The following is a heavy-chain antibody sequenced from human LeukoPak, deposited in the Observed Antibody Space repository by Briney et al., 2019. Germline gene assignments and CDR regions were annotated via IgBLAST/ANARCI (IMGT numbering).Heavy chain of an antibody. CDR2: ISSSSSYI. CDR1: GFTFSTYS. Sequence: GGSLRLSCAASGFTFSTYSMNWVRQAPGKGLEWVSSISSSSSYIYYPDSVKGRFTISRDNAKNSLYLQMNSLRAEDTAVYYCARDLGSSSSLYAYWGQGTLVTVSS. CDR3: ARDLGSSSSLYAY. J-gene: IGHJ4*02. D-gene: IGHD6-13*01. V-gene: IGHV3-21*01.